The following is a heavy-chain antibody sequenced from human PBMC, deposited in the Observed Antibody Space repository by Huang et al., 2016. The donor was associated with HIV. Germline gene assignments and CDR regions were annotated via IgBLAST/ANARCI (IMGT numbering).Heavy chain of an antibody. J-gene: IGHJ4*02. Sequence: QVQLVQSGPEVKKPGASVTVSCQTSGYIFSNYDINWVRQATGQGLQWLGWLNPNSGKTAYGQNFQGRVTLTRSTSTGAAYMVLNSLTSQDTAVYYCARLTSGWYQDYWGQGTLVTVSS. CDR2: LNPNSGKT. V-gene: IGHV1-8*01. CDR1: GYIFSNYD. CDR3: ARLTSGWYQDY. D-gene: IGHD6-19*01.